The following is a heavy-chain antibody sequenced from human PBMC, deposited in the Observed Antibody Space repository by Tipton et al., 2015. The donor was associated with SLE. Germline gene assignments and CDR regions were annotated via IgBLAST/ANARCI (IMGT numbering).Heavy chain of an antibody. D-gene: IGHD5-12*01. Sequence: TLSLTCTVSGGSISSEDYYWTWIRQHPGKGLEWIGHMSYSGSTYYNPSLKSRITISVDTSKNHFSLKLSSVTAADTAVYYCARGGVGGYDYFDHWGQGTLVTVSS. CDR3: ARGGVGGYDYFDH. J-gene: IGHJ4*02. CDR1: GGSISSEDYY. V-gene: IGHV4-31*03. CDR2: MSYSGST.